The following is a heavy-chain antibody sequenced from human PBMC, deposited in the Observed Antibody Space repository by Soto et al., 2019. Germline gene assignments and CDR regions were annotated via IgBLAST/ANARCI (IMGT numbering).Heavy chain of an antibody. CDR3: AVNDYLDY. J-gene: IGHJ4*02. CDR2: IKRISDGGTT. Sequence: GGSLRLSCSASGFTFSNAWMIWVRQAPGKGLEWVGRIKRISDGGTTDYAAPVKGRFTISRDDSANTLYLQMNSLKTEDTAVYFCAVNDYLDYWGQGALVTVSS. V-gene: IGHV3-15*01. CDR1: GFTFSNAW.